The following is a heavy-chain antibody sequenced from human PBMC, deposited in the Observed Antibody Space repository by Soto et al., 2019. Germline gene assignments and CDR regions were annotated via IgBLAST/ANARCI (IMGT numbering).Heavy chain of an antibody. J-gene: IGHJ4*02. CDR3: ARYTRTGTNDC. CDR2: IKQDGSEK. CDR1: GFTFRNYW. Sequence: GGSLRLSCSASGFTFRNYWMSWVRQAPGRGLEWVANIKQDGSEKYYVDSVKGRFTISRDNAKNSLYLQMDSLRADDTAVYYCARYTRTGTNDCSGQATLVTVSS. V-gene: IGHV3-7*01. D-gene: IGHD1-7*01.